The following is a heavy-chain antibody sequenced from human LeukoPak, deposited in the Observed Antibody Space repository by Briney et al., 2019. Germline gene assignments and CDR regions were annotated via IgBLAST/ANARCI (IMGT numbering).Heavy chain of an antibody. CDR1: GFTFDDYA. J-gene: IGHJ4*02. V-gene: IGHV3-9*01. Sequence: GGSLRLSCTASGFTFDDYAMYWVRQAPGKGLEWVSSITWNSGRIGYADSVKGRFTISRDNAKNSLYLQMNTLRAEDTAFYYRAKGYSPLSIPSAGAFGYWGQGTLVTVSS. CDR3: AKGYSPLSIPSAGAFGY. D-gene: IGHD6-13*01. CDR2: ITWNSGRI.